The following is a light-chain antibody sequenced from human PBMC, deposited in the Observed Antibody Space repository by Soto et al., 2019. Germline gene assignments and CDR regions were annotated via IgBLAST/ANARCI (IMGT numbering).Light chain of an antibody. J-gene: IGKJ5*01. CDR1: QSVSSN. Sequence: VMPHSPSALSESHRERATLSCRASQSVSSNLAWYQQKPGQAPRLLIYGASTRATGIPARFSGSGSGTEFTLTISSLQSEDFAVYYCQQYNNWPRITVGQGTRLEIK. CDR3: QQYNNWPRIT. CDR2: GAS. V-gene: IGKV3-15*01.